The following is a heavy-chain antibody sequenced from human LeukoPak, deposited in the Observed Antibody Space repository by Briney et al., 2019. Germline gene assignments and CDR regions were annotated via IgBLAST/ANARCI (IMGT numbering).Heavy chain of an antibody. V-gene: IGHV3-30*02. CDR3: AKDRCSNGVGCYYYYMDV. D-gene: IGHD2-8*01. J-gene: IGHJ6*03. CDR1: GFTFSSYA. Sequence: GGSLRLSCAASGFTFSSYAMSWVRQAPGKGLEWVAYIQYDGSNEQYADSVKGRFSISRDSSKNILYLQMNSLRVEDTAVYYCAKDRCSNGVGCYYYYMDVWGKGTTVTISS. CDR2: IQYDGSNE.